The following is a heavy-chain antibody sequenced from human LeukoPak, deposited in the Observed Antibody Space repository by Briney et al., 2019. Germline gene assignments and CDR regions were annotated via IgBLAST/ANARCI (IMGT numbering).Heavy chain of an antibody. V-gene: IGHV5-51*01. CDR3: ARSYYYDSSGYCDY. CDR1: GYSFTNYW. J-gene: IGHJ4*02. Sequence: GESLKISCEGSGYSFTNYWIGWVRQMPGKGLEWMGIIYPGDSDTRYSPSFQGQVTISADESISTAYLQWSSLKASDTAMYYCARSYYYDSSGYCDYWGQGTLVTVSS. D-gene: IGHD3-22*01. CDR2: IYPGDSDT.